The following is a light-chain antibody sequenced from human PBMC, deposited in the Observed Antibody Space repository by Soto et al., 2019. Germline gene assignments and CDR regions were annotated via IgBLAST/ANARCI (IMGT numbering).Light chain of an antibody. J-gene: IGKJ3*01. V-gene: IGKV3-20*01. CDR3: QHYDNTPPSVT. Sequence: EIVLTQSPDILSLSPGDRATLSCRASQSVSSDFLVWYQQKPGQAPRLLIYGASSRATGIPDRFSGSGSGIDFILTIRRLEPEDFAVYYCQHYDNTPPSVTFGPGTKVDI. CDR1: QSVSSDF. CDR2: GAS.